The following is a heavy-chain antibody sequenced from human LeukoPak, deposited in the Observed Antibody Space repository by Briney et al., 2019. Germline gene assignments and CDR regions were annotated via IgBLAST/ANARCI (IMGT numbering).Heavy chain of an antibody. CDR2: IYYSGST. J-gene: IGHJ3*02. CDR1: GAPISSNNWW. V-gene: IGHV4-61*01. Sequence: SETLSLTCAVSGAPISSNNWWWSWVRQPPGKGLEWIGYIYYSGSTNYNPSLKSRVTISLDASKNQFSLKLSSVTAADTAVYYCARYPNYCSSSSCAILRAFDIWGQGTMVTVSS. CDR3: ARYPNYCSSSSCAILRAFDI. D-gene: IGHD2-15*01.